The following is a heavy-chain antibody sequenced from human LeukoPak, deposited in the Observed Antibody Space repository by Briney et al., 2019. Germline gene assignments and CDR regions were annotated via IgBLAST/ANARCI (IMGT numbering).Heavy chain of an antibody. CDR3: ARGYYHSGSYYNFDF. D-gene: IGHD3-10*01. J-gene: IGHJ4*02. V-gene: IGHV4-39*01. CDR2: IYYSGNT. Sequence: SETLSLTCTVSGSSISSSSSYWGWIRQPPGKGLEWIGIIYYSGNTYYNPSLKSRVTISVDTSENQFSLRLSSVTAADTAVYYCARGYYHSGSYYNFDFWGQGTLVTVSS. CDR1: GSSISSSSSY.